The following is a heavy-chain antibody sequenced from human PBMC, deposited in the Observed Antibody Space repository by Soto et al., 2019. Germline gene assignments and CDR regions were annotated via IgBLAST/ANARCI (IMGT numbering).Heavy chain of an antibody. CDR1: GGSISSYY. J-gene: IGHJ4*02. CDR2: IYYSGST. Sequence: ASETLSLTCTFSGGSISSYYWSWIRQPPGKGLEWIGYIYYSGSTNYNPSLKSRVTISVDTSKNQFSLKLSSVTAADTAVYYCARPTYNSGSPFDYWGQGTLVTVSS. D-gene: IGHD1-20*01. CDR3: ARPTYNSGSPFDY. V-gene: IGHV4-59*01.